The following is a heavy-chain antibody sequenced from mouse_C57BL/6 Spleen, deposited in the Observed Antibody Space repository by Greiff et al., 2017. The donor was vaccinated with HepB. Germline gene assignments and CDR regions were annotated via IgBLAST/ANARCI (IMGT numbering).Heavy chain of an antibody. CDR3: ARHDGNYYLDY. V-gene: IGHV5-6*01. CDR2: ISSGGSYT. J-gene: IGHJ2*01. Sequence: DVQLVESGGDLVKPGGSLKLSCAASGFTFSSYGMSWVRQTPDKRLEWVATISSGGSYTYYPDSVKGRFTISRDNAKNTLYLQMSSLKSEDTAMYYCARHDGNYYLDYWGQGTTLTVSS. D-gene: IGHD2-1*01. CDR1: GFTFSSYG.